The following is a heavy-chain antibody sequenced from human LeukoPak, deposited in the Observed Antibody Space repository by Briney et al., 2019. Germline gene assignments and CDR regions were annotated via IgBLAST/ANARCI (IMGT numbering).Heavy chain of an antibody. V-gene: IGHV1-46*01. J-gene: IGHJ4*02. Sequence: AAVKVSCKASGYSFTAYYMHWVRQAPGQGLEWMGIINPSGGSTSYAQKFQGRVTMTRDMSTSTVYMELSSLRSEDTAVYYCARALRITMIGDYWGQGTLVTVSS. D-gene: IGHD3-22*01. CDR2: INPSGGST. CDR1: GYSFTAYY. CDR3: ARALRITMIGDY.